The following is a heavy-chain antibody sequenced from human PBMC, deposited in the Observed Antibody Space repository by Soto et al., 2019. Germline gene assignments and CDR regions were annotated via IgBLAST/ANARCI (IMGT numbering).Heavy chain of an antibody. CDR3: ARDNSDGLWGTTYGMDV. CDR2: IYYSGST. V-gene: IGHV4-61*01. J-gene: IGHJ6*02. Sequence: QVQLQESGPGLVKPSETLSLTCTVSGGSVSSGSYYWSWIRQPPGKGLEWIGYIYYSGSTNYNPSLKSRVTISVDTSKNQFALKLSSVTAADTAVSYCARDNSDGLWGTTYGMDVWGQGTTVTVSS. D-gene: IGHD3-16*01. CDR1: GGSVSSGSYY.